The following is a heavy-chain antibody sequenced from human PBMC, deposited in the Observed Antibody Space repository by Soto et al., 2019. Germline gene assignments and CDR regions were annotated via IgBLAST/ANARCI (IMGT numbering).Heavy chain of an antibody. V-gene: IGHV1-24*01. J-gene: IGHJ4*02. CDR1: GYTLTELS. CDR3: ATDRDGDTATDY. D-gene: IGHD5-18*01. CDR2: FDPEDGET. Sequence: ASVKVSCKVSGYTLTELSMHWVRRAPGKGLEWMGGFDPEDGETIYAQKFQGRVTVTEDTSTDTAYMELSSLRSEDTAVYYCATDRDGDTATDYWGQGTLVTVSS.